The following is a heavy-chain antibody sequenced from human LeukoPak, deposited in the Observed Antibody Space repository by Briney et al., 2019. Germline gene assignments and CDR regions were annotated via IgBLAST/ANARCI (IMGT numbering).Heavy chain of an antibody. J-gene: IGHJ6*02. Sequence: WASVKVSCKASGYTFTSYGISWVRQAPGQGLEWMGWISAYNGNTNYAQKLQGRVTMTTDTSTSTAYMELRSLRSDDTAVYYCARVLVGYYYDGYGMDVWGQGTTVTVSS. CDR1: GYTFTSYG. CDR2: ISAYNGNT. D-gene: IGHD3-22*01. CDR3: ARVLVGYYYDGYGMDV. V-gene: IGHV1-18*01.